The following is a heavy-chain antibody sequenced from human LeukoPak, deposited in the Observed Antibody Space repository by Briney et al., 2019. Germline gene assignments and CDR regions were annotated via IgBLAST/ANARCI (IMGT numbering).Heavy chain of an antibody. CDR2: IRSDGSNK. CDR1: GFTFSNFG. J-gene: IGHJ4*02. Sequence: PGGSLRLSCEASGFTFSNFGMHWVRQAPGKGLEWVAVIRSDGSNKQYADSVEGRFTISRDNSENMLYLQMNSLRDEDTAVYFCARDSPGAPNDLDYWGRGTLVTVSS. V-gene: IGHV3-33*01. CDR3: ARDSPGAPNDLDY. D-gene: IGHD1-1*01.